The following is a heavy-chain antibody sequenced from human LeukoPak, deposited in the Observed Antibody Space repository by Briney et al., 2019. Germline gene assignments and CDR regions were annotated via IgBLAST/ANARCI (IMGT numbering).Heavy chain of an antibody. CDR1: GFSFSTYW. D-gene: IGHD6-13*01. J-gene: IGHJ4*02. V-gene: IGHV3-7*01. Sequence: PGGSLRLSCAASGFSFSTYWMSWVRQAPGKRLEWVANIKQDGSEKYYVDSAKGRFTISRDNAKNSLYLQMNSLTAEDTAVYYCATDLGSSRPNFWGQGILVTVSS. CDR3: ATDLGSSRPNF. CDR2: IKQDGSEK.